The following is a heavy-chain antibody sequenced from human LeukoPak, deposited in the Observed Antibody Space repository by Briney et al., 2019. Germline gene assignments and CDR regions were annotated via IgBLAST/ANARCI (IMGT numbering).Heavy chain of an antibody. J-gene: IGHJ3*01. Sequence: PGGSLRLSCAAAGFTFHDYAMSWVRQAPGKGLEWVSGISGRGGGTYYADSVKGRFTISRANSENTLYLQMNNLRAEDTAVYHCAKDRVPTTYYTFDLWGQGTMVTVSS. D-gene: IGHD1-1*01. CDR3: AKDRVPTTYYTFDL. CDR2: ISGRGGGT. CDR1: GFTFHDYA. V-gene: IGHV3-23*01.